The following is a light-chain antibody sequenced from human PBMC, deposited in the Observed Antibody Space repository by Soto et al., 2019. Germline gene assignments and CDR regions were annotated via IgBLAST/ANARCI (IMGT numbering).Light chain of an antibody. J-gene: IGKJ4*01. Sequence: DIQMTQSPSTLSASVGARDTITCRASQSISSYLNWYQQKPGKAPKLLIYAASSLQSGVPSRFSGSGSGTDFTLTISSLQPEDFATYYCQQANSFPLTFGGGTKVDIK. CDR3: QQANSFPLT. CDR2: AAS. V-gene: IGKV1-39*01. CDR1: QSISSY.